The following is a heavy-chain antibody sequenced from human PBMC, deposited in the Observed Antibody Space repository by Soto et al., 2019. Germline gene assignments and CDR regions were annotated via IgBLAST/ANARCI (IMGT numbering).Heavy chain of an antibody. V-gene: IGHV2-5*02. CDR3: APRPGFSMAFDY. D-gene: IGHD3-10*01. Sequence: QITLKESGPTLVKPTQTLTLTCNFSGFSLSTYGVGVGWIRQPPGKALEWLALIYWDDDTRFSPSLNSRLAITKDTSKSQVVLTMTHMDPVDTATYYCAPRPGFSMAFDYWGPGSLVTVSS. CDR2: IYWDDDT. J-gene: IGHJ4*02. CDR1: GFSLSTYGVG.